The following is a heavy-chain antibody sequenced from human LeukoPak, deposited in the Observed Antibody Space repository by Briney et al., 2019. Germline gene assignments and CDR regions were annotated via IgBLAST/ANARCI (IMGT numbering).Heavy chain of an antibody. V-gene: IGHV3-23*01. D-gene: IGHD3-22*01. CDR1: GFTFSSYA. CDR3: AKVGGSYYYDSSGSNGYYFDY. CDR2: ISGSGGST. Sequence: GGSLRLSCAASGFTFSSYAMSWVRQAPGKGLEWVSAISGSGGSTYYADSVKGRFTISRDNSKNTLYLQMNSLRAEDTAVYYCAKVGGSYYYDSSGSNGYYFDYWGQEPWSPSPQ. J-gene: IGHJ4*01.